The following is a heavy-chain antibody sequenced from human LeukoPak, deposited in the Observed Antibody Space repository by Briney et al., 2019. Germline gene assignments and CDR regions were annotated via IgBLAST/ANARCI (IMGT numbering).Heavy chain of an antibody. CDR2: TYYTGSS. V-gene: IGHV4-59*08. CDR1: GGSISRYF. CDR3: ARQLGTGSWRNWFYP. J-gene: IGHJ5*02. Sequence: SETLSLTCTVSGGSISRYFWSWIRHPPGKGLEWIGNTYYTGSSNYNPSLKSRVTISVDTSKNQFSLKMSSVTAADTAVYFCARQLGTGSWRNWFYPWGQGTLVTVSS. D-gene: IGHD6-13*01.